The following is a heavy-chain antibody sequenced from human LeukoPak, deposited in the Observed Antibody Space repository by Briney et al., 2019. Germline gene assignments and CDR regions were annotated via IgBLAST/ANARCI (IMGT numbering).Heavy chain of an antibody. CDR3: ARDAGAPLLYYYYYYGTDV. CDR1: GGTFSSYA. CDR2: IIPIFGTA. D-gene: IGHD3-10*01. V-gene: IGHV1-69*06. Sequence: GASVKVSCKASGGTFSSYAISWVRQAPRQGLEWMGGIIPIFGTANYAQKFQGRVMITADKSTSTAYMELSSLRSEDTAVYYCARDAGAPLLYYYYYYGTDVWGKGTTVTVSS. J-gene: IGHJ6*04.